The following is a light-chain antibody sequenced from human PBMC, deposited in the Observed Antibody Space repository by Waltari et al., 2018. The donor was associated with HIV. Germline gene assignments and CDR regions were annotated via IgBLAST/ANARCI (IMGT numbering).Light chain of an antibody. CDR1: QSISTW. CDR2: KAL. CDR3: QQYNTDSRT. J-gene: IGKJ1*01. Sequence: DIQMTQSPSTLSASVGDRVTITCRASQSISTWLAGYQQKPGRAPNLLIYKALTLEDGVPARFSGSGSGTEFTLTISSLQPDDLATYYCQQYNTDSRTFGQGTKVAIK. V-gene: IGKV1-5*03.